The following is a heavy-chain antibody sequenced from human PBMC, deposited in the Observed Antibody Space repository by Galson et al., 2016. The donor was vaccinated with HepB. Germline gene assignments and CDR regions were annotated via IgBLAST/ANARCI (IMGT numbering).Heavy chain of an antibody. D-gene: IGHD2-15*01. J-gene: IGHJ4*02. CDR3: SREWSSFEF. Sequence: ETLSLTCTVAGGSINNCYWHWIRQPPGKGLEWVGFVGYNGDTRYNPSLRGRITISLDTPKNQFSLKLNSLTSADTAVYYCSREWSSFEFWGQGILVTVSS. V-gene: IGHV4-59*01. CDR2: VGYNGDT. CDR1: GGSINNCY.